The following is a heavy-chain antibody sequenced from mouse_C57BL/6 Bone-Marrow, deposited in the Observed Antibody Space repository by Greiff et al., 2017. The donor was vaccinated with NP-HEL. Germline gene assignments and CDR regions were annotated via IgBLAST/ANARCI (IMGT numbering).Heavy chain of an antibody. D-gene: IGHD2-5*01. CDR1: GFTFSDYG. CDR3: AVYYSNHAPFAY. V-gene: IGHV5-17*01. CDR2: ISRGTSTI. Sequence: EVMLVESGGGLVKPGGSLKLSCAASGFTFSDYGMHWVRQAPEQGLEWVAYISRGTSTIYYADTVKGRFTISRDNAKNTLFLQMTSLRSDDTAMYYCAVYYSNHAPFAYWGQGTLVTVSA. J-gene: IGHJ3*01.